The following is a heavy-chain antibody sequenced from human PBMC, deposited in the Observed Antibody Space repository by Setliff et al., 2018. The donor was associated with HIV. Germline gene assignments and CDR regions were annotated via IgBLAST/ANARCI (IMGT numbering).Heavy chain of an antibody. CDR1: GGSVSGYY. CDR2: IDHSGGT. V-gene: IGHV4-34*01. Sequence: SETLSLTCAVYGGSVSGYYWSWIRQPPGKGREWIGEIDHSGGTNYNPSLKSRVPISVDTSQNQFSLKLSSVTAADTGVYYCARDRSNWNYGKNYMDVWGKGTTVTVSS. J-gene: IGHJ6*03. CDR3: ARDRSNWNYGKNYMDV. D-gene: IGHD1-7*01.